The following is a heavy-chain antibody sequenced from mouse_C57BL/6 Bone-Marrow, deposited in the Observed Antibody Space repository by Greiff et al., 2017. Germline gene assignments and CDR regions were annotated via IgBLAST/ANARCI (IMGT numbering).Heavy chain of an antibody. V-gene: IGHV1-50*01. Sequence: QVQLQQPGAELVKPGASVKLSCKASGYTFTSYWMQWVKQRPGQGLEWIGEIDPSDSYPNYNQKFKGKATLTVDTSSSTAYMQLSSLTSEDTAVYYCARDDGYYDYWGEGTTLTVSS. D-gene: IGHD2-3*01. CDR1: GYTFTSYW. J-gene: IGHJ2*01. CDR3: ARDDGYYDY. CDR2: IDPSDSYP.